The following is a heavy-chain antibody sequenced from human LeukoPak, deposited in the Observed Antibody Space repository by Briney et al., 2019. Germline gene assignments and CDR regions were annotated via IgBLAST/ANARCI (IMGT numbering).Heavy chain of an antibody. D-gene: IGHD4-17*01. CDR3: PRVDAGTVTTFTDAFDI. CDR1: GXTVSSKY. V-gene: IGHV3-66*01. Sequence: GGSLRLSCAASGXTVSSKYMTWVRQAPGKGLEWVSIIHSGGDTYYADSVKGRFTISRDNSKNTVYPQMNSLRAEDTALYYCPRVDAGTVTTFTDAFDIWGQGTMVIVSS. J-gene: IGHJ3*02. CDR2: IHSGGDT.